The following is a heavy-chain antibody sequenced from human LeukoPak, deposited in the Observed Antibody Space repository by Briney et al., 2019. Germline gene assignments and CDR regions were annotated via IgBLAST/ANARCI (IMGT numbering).Heavy chain of an antibody. CDR1: GYSFTSYW. V-gene: IGHV5-51*01. CDR3: ARMSVDGSGWYYFDY. Sequence: GESLKISCKGSGYSFTSYWIGWVRQMPGKGLEWMGIIYPGDSDTRYSPSFQGQVTISADKSISTAYLQWSSLKASDTAMYYCARMSVDGSGWYYFDYWGQGTLVTVSS. CDR2: IYPGDSDT. D-gene: IGHD6-19*01. J-gene: IGHJ4*02.